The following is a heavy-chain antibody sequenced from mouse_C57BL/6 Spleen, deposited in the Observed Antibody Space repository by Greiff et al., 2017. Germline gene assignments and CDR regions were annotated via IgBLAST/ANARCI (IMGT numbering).Heavy chain of an antibody. D-gene: IGHD2-1*01. CDR3: TAPLYHGGFAY. J-gene: IGHJ3*01. CDR1: GFTFSNYW. Sequence: EVKVEESGGGLVQPGGSMKLSCVASGFTFSNYWMNWVRQSPEKGLEWVAQIRLKSDNYATHYAESVKGRFTISRDDSKSSVDLQMNNLRAEDTGIYYCTAPLYHGGFAYWGQGTLVTVSA. CDR2: IRLKSDNYAT. V-gene: IGHV6-3*01.